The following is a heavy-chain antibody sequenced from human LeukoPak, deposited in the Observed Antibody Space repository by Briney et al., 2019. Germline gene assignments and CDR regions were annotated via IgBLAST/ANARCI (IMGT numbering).Heavy chain of an antibody. CDR3: ARDIAVSGNYFDY. D-gene: IGHD6-19*01. J-gene: IGHJ4*02. CDR2: INSDMSST. CDR1: GFTFSNHW. Sequence: PGGSLRLSCAASGFTFSNHWMHWVRHAPGQGLVLVSRINSDMSSTNYADSVKGRFTISRDNAKNTLYLQMNSLRAEDTAVYYCARDIAVSGNYFDYWGQGTLVTVSS. V-gene: IGHV3-74*01.